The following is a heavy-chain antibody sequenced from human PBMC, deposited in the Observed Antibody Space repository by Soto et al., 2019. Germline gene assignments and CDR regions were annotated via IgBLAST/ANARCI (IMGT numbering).Heavy chain of an antibody. J-gene: IGHJ4*02. V-gene: IGHV1-69*01. CDR3: ARGGIVAVPTALSSYDDYTNYRFDS. CDR1: GGSFSDFA. D-gene: IGHD4-4*01. CDR2: IIPMFAAT. Sequence: QVQLAQSGAEVRKPGSSVKVSCRASGGSFSDFAFSWVRQAPGQGLEWMGGIIPMFAATKYAQRFQGRVTISADASTSTVYLALSSLTSDDSAVYYCARGGIVAVPTALSSYDDYTNYRFDSWCQGTLVSVSS.